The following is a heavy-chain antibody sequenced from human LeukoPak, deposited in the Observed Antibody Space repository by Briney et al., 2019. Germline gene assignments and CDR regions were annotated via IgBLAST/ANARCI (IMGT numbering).Heavy chain of an antibody. D-gene: IGHD1-26*01. Sequence: SGGSLRLSCAASGFIFSNYAISWVRQAPGGGLEWVSSSSGTGDDKYYADSVKGRFTISRDNSKDTLYLQMNSLRVDDTAVYYCARVGANFSYYLNYWGQGTLVTVSS. CDR1: GFIFSNYA. J-gene: IGHJ4*02. V-gene: IGHV3-23*01. CDR2: SSGTGDDK. CDR3: ARVGANFSYYLNY.